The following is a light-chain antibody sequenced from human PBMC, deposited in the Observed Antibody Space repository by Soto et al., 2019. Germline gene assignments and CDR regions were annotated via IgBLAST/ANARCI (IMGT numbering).Light chain of an antibody. CDR3: QQYHIYSGT. Sequence: DIQMTQSPSTLSASVGDRVTITCRASQTIDSWLAWYQQRQGKPPNLLIYKASTLASGVPSRFSGSGSGTEFTLTINSLQPDDGETYDGQQYHIYSGTFGQGTKVDIK. J-gene: IGKJ1*01. CDR1: QTIDSW. CDR2: KAS. V-gene: IGKV1-5*03.